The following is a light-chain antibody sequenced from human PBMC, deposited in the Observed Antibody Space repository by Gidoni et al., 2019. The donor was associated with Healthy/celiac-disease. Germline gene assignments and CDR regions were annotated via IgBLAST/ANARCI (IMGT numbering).Light chain of an antibody. CDR1: RSVSSSY. CDR2: GAS. CDR3: QQYGSSPRNT. J-gene: IGKJ4*01. V-gene: IGKV3-20*01. Sequence: EIVLTQSPGTLSLSPGERATLSCRASRSVSSSYLAWYQQKPGQAPRLLIYGASSRATGIPDRFSGSGSGTDFTLTISRLEPEDFAVYYCQQYGSSPRNTFGGGTKVEIK.